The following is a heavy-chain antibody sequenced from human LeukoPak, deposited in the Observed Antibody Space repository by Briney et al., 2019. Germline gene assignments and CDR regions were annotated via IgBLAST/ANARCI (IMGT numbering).Heavy chain of an antibody. CDR3: AGDTLYCSSTSCQTYYYYGMDV. D-gene: IGHD2-2*01. CDR1: GFTFSSYA. J-gene: IGHJ6*02. CDR2: ISYDGSNK. V-gene: IGHV3-30-3*01. Sequence: PGGSLRLSCAASGFTFSSYAMHWVRQAPGKGLEWVAVISYDGSNKYYADSVKGRFTISRDNSKNTLYLQMNSLRAEDTAVYYCAGDTLYCSSTSCQTYYYYGMDVWGQGTTVTVSS.